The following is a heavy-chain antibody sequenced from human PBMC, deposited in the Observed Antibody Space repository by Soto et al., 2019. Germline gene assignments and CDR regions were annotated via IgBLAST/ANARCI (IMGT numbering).Heavy chain of an antibody. V-gene: IGHV1-69*04. CDR3: ARETGTNYMDV. CDR1: GRTYSSYT. D-gene: IGHD1-7*01. J-gene: IGHJ6*03. CDR2: IIPILGIA. Sequence: ASVKVSCKASGRTYSSYTISWVRQAPGQGLEWMGRIIPILGIANYAQKFQGRVTITADKSTSTAYMEMSSLRSEDTAVYYCARETGTNYMDVWGKGTTVTVSS.